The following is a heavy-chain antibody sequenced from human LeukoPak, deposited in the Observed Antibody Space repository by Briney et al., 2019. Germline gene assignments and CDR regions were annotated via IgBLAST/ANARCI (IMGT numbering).Heavy chain of an antibody. V-gene: IGHV3-7*01. CDR1: GFTFSSTW. CDR2: INQDGSEK. CDR3: ARDVVAGHFDY. Sequence: GGSLRLSCAASGFTFSSTWMSWVRQAPGKGLEWVANINQDGSEKNYVDSVKGRFTISRDNAKNSLYLEMNSLRVEDTAVYYCARDVVAGHFDYWGQGTLVTVSS. D-gene: IGHD6-19*01. J-gene: IGHJ4*02.